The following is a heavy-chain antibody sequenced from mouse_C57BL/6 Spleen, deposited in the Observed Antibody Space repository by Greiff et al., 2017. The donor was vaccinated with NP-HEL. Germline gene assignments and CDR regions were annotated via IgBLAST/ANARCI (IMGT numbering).Heavy chain of an antibody. CDR1: GYTFTDHP. Sequence: QVQLQQSDAELVKPGASVKISCKVSGYTFTDHPIHWMKQRPEQGLEWIGYIYPRDGSTKYNEKFKGKATLTADKSSSTAYMQLNSLTSEDSAVYCCARIYDGYRWYFDVWGTGTTVTVSS. D-gene: IGHD2-3*01. J-gene: IGHJ1*03. CDR3: ARIYDGYRWYFDV. CDR2: IYPRDGST. V-gene: IGHV1-78*01.